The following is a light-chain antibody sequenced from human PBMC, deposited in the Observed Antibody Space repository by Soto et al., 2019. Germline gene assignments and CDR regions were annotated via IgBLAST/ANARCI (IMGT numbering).Light chain of an antibody. CDR3: SSYTSSSTLT. Sequence: QSVLTQPASVSGSPGQSITISCTGTSSDVGGYNYVSWYQQHPGKAPKLMIYDVSNRPSGVSNRFSGSKSGNTASLTISGLQAEDEAYYYCSSYTSSSTLTFGTGTKLTVL. J-gene: IGLJ1*01. CDR2: DVS. V-gene: IGLV2-14*01. CDR1: SSDVGGYNY.